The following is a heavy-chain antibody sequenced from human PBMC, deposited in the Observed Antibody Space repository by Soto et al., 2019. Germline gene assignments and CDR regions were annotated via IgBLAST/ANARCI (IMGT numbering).Heavy chain of an antibody. CDR1: GYTFTTYG. V-gene: IGHV1-18*01. CDR3: ARGAHGSGYAVY. CDR2: ISGYNGNT. J-gene: IGHJ4*02. Sequence: QVQLVQSGSEVKKPGASVKVSCKTSGYTFTTYGIKWVRQAPGQGLEWVGRISGYNGNTNYAQKFQGRVTMNTDTFTMTVYMELRSLRSVDTAVYYCARGAHGSGYAVYWGQGTLVTVSS. D-gene: IGHD3-3*01.